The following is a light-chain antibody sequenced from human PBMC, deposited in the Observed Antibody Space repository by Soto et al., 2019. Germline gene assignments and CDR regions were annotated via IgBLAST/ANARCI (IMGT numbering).Light chain of an antibody. V-gene: IGKV3-15*01. J-gene: IGKJ1*01. CDR1: QSVATY. CDR2: GTS. CDR3: QQYNQWPLT. Sequence: DIIMTQSPVTLSVSPGERATLSCRASQSVATYVAWYQHKPGQAPRLLIYGTSTRATGIPARFSGSGSGTEFTLTISSLQSEDFAVYYCQQYNQWPLTFGQGTKVDIK.